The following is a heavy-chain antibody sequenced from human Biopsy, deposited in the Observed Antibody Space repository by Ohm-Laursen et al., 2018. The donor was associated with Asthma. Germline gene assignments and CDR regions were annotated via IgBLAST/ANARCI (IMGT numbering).Heavy chain of an antibody. CDR2: ISYDGSNK. J-gene: IGHJ3*02. CDR3: AKERYYDFWSGYPI. D-gene: IGHD3-3*01. Sequence: SLRLSCAASGFTFSSYAMHWVRQAPGKGLEWVAVISYDGSNKYYADSVKGRFTISRDNSKNTLYLQMNSLRAEDTAVYYCAKERYYDFWSGYPIWGQGTMVAASS. V-gene: IGHV3-30-3*01. CDR1: GFTFSSYA.